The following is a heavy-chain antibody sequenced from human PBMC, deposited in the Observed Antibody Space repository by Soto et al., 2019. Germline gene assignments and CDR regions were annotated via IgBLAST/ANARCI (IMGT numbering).Heavy chain of an antibody. V-gene: IGHV2-5*02. D-gene: IGHD6-19*01. CDR2: IYWDDDK. CDR1: GFSLSTSGVG. Sequence: QITLKESGPTLVKPTQTLTLTCTFSGFSLSTSGVGVGWIRQPPGKALEWLALIYWDDDKRYSPSLKSRLTITKDTSKNQEVLTMTNMDPVDTATYYCAHSKQWLNWFDPWGQGTLVTVSS. J-gene: IGHJ5*02. CDR3: AHSKQWLNWFDP.